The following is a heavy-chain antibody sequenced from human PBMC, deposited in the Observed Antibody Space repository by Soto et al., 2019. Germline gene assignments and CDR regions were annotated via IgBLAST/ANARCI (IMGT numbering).Heavy chain of an antibody. CDR1: GFTFSSYS. Sequence: PGGSLRLSCAASGFTFSSYSMNWVRQAPGKGLEWVSYISSSSSTIYYADSVKGRFTISRDNAKNSLYLQMNTLRGEDTAVYFYATASTHLDYWGLGTLVTVSS. CDR3: ATASTHLDY. V-gene: IGHV3-48*01. J-gene: IGHJ4*02. CDR2: ISSSSSTI.